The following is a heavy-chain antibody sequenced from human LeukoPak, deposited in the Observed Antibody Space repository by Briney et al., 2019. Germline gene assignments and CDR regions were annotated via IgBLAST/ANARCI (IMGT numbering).Heavy chain of an antibody. CDR1: GITLSNYG. Sequence: GGSLRLSCAVSGITLSNYGMSWVRQAPGKGLEWAAGISGSGGGTTYADSVKGRFTISRDNSKNTLYLQMNSLRAEDTAVYFCAKRGVVIRVILVGFHKEAYYFDSWGQGALVTVSS. CDR2: ISGSGGGT. CDR3: AKRGVVIRVILVGFHKEAYYFDS. D-gene: IGHD3-10*01. J-gene: IGHJ4*02. V-gene: IGHV3-23*01.